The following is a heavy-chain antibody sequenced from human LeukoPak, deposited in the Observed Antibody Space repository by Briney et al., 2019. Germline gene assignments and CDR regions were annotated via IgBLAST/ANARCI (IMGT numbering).Heavy chain of an antibody. V-gene: IGHV3-48*04. J-gene: IGHJ4*02. CDR2: ISSSSTTI. CDR1: GFTFSSYS. D-gene: IGHD3-10*01. CDR3: ARGGHRQKEF. Sequence: GGSLRLSCVASGFTFSSYSINWVRQAPGKGLEWVSYISSSSTTIYYADSVKGRFTITRDNAKNSLYLQMSSLRAEDAAVYYCARGGHRQKEFWGQGTLVTVSS.